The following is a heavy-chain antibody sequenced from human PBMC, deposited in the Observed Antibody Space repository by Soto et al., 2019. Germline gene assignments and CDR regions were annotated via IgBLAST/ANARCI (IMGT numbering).Heavy chain of an antibody. CDR3: ARYDYDTNIYSIDY. Sequence: SETLSLTCSVSGDSIRSSYWSWIRQPPGKGLEWIGYIYYSGSTNYNPSLKSRVTISVDTSKNQFSLKVSSVTAADTAVYYCARYDYDTNIYSIDYWGQGALVTVS. J-gene: IGHJ4*02. D-gene: IGHD3-22*01. CDR1: GDSIRSSY. V-gene: IGHV4-59*01. CDR2: IYYSGST.